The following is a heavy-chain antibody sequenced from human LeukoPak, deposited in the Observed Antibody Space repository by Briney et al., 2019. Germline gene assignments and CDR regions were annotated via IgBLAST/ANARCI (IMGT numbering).Heavy chain of an antibody. CDR2: IYHSGST. D-gene: IGHD3-10*01. CDR1: GGSISSSNW. J-gene: IGHJ4*02. V-gene: IGHV4-4*02. CDR3: ASETYYYGSGGLDY. Sequence: PSGTLSLTCAVSGGSISSSNWWSWVRPPPGKGLEWIGEIYHSGSTNYNPSLKSRVTISVDKSKNQFSLELSSVTAADTAVYYCASETYYYGSGGLDYWGQGTLVTVSS.